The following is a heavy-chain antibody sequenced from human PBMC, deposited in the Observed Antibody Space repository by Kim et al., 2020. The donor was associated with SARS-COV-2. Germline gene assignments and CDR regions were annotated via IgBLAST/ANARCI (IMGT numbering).Heavy chain of an antibody. D-gene: IGHD3-22*01. Sequence: NPALKSRVTISVDTSKNQFSRKLSSVTAADTAVYYCARHGDSMIVVDFDYWGQGTLVTVSS. V-gene: IGHV4-39*01. J-gene: IGHJ4*02. CDR3: ARHGDSMIVVDFDY.